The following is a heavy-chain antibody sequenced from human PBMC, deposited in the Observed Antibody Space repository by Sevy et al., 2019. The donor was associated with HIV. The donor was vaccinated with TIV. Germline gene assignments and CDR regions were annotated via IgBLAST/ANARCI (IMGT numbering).Heavy chain of an antibody. J-gene: IGHJ4*02. CDR2: IKQDGSEK. CDR3: ARGFSLGY. CDR1: GFTFSSYW. Sequence: GGSLRLSCAASGFTFSSYWTSWVRQAPGKGLEWVANIKQDGSEKYYVDSVKGRFTISRDNAKNSLYLQMNSLRAEDAAVYYCARGFSLGYWGQGTLVTVSS. D-gene: IGHD1-26*01. V-gene: IGHV3-7*01.